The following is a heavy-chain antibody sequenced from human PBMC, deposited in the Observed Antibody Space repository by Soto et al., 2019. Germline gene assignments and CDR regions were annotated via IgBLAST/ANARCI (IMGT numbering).Heavy chain of an antibody. Sequence: GGSLRLSCAASGFSFSISPMHWVRQAPGKGPEWVALISYDGTNKFYADSVKGRFTISRDNSKSTLYLHVDSLRPEDAAVYYCARDPKTTGGQHWAFNYFDSWGQGTMVTVSS. D-gene: IGHD2-8*02. CDR1: GFSFSISP. J-gene: IGHJ4*02. CDR2: ISYDGTNK. V-gene: IGHV3-30-3*01. CDR3: ARDPKTTGGQHWAFNYFDS.